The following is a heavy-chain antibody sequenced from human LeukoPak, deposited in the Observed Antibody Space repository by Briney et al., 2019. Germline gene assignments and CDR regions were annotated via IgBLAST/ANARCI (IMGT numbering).Heavy chain of an antibody. CDR1: GYTFTSYD. J-gene: IGHJ4*02. V-gene: IGHV1-8*01. Sequence: ASVKVSCEASGYTFTSYDINWVRQATGQGLEWMGWMNPNSGNTGYAQKFQGRVTMTRNTSISTAYMELSSLRSEDTAVYYCARGPPLHDYGDYWGQGTLVTVSS. CDR2: MNPNSGNT. CDR3: ARGPPLHDYGDY. D-gene: IGHD4-11*01.